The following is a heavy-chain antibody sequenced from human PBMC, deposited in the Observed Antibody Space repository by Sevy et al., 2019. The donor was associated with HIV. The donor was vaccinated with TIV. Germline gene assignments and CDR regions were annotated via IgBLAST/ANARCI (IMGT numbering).Heavy chain of an antibody. V-gene: IGHV3-7*01. Sequence: GGSLRLSCAASGFTFRTYWMSWVRQAPGKGLEWVANIKQDGSEKYYVDSVKGRFTISRDNAKKSLFLQMNSLRAEDTAVYYCARVGRDPYSSSWYVVEYYHYGMDVWGQGTTVTVPS. CDR3: ARVGRDPYSSSWYVVEYYHYGMDV. CDR1: GFTFRTYW. CDR2: IKQDGSEK. J-gene: IGHJ6*02. D-gene: IGHD6-13*01.